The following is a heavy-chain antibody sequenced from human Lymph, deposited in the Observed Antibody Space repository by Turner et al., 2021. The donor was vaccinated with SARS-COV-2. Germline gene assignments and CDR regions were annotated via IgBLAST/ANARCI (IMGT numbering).Heavy chain of an antibody. J-gene: IGHJ3*02. CDR1: GVTVSSNY. Sequence: EVQLVESGVGLVRPGGSLRRSCAASGVTVSSNYVRWVRQDPGKGLEWVAVLYSGGSTFYADSVKGRFTISRDNSKNTLYVQMNSLRAEDTAVYYCAREFREGAFDIWGQGTMVTISS. CDR2: LYSGGST. V-gene: IGHV3-66*01. CDR3: AREFREGAFDI. D-gene: IGHD3-10*01.